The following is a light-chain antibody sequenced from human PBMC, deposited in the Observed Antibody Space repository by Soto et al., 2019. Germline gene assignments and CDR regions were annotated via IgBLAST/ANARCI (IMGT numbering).Light chain of an antibody. V-gene: IGLV1-51*01. CDR1: SSNIGNNF. CDR3: QSYDNSLSVHVV. Sequence: QSVLTQPPSVSAAPGQKVTISCSGTSSNIGNNFVSWYQHFPGKAPKLLIFDDTKRPSGIPDRFSGSKSGTSATLGITGLQTGDEADYYCQSYDNSLSVHVVFGGGTKLTVL. J-gene: IGLJ2*01. CDR2: DDT.